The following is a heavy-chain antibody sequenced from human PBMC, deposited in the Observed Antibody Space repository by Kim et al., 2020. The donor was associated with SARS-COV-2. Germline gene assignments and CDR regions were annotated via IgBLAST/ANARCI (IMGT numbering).Heavy chain of an antibody. D-gene: IGHD5-18*01. CDR3: ARQAEDTAMVTVYYFDY. CDR1: GGSISSSSYY. V-gene: IGHV4-39*01. J-gene: IGHJ4*02. CDR2: IYYSGST. Sequence: SETLSLTCTVSGGSISSSSYYWGWIRQPPGKGLEWIGSIYYSGSTYYNPSLKSRVTISVDTSKNQFSLKLSSVTAADTAVYYCARQAEDTAMVTVYYFDYWGQGTLVTVSS.